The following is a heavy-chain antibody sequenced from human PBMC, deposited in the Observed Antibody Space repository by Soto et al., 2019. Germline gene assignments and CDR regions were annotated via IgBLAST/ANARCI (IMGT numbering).Heavy chain of an antibody. J-gene: IGHJ6*02. CDR2: INPNSGGT. D-gene: IGHD2-2*01. V-gene: IGHV1-2*02. CDR3: ARVIVVVPAATYYYYYGMDV. CDR1: GYTFTGYY. Sequence: ASVKVSCKASGYTFTGYYMHWVRQAPGQVLEWMGWINPNSGGTNYAQKFRGRVTMTRDTSISTAYMELSRLRSDDTAVYYCARVIVVVPAATYYYYYGMDVWGQGTTVTVSS.